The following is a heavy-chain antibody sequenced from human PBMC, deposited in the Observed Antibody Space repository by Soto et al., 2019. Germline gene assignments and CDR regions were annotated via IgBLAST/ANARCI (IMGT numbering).Heavy chain of an antibody. CDR1: VFTFSSYA. CDR3: ATGGFGDFDP. V-gene: IGHV3-23*01. D-gene: IGHD2-21*01. Sequence: LXLSCAASVFTFSSYAMSWVRQAPGKGLEWVSAISGSGGSTYYADSVKGRFTISRDNSKNTLYLQMNSLRAEDTAVYYCATGGFGDFDPWGQGTLVTVSS. CDR2: ISGSGGST. J-gene: IGHJ5*02.